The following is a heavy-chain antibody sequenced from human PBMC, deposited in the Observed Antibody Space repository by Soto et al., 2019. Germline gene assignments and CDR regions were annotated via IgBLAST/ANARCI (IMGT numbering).Heavy chain of an antibody. Sequence: AAVKVSCKASRNTFTGYYVHWVRQAPGQGLEWVGWINPNSGDTNSAQKFQGRVTMTRDTSISTAYMELSRLRSDDTAVYYCARARGYGDLDYWGQGTLVTVSS. D-gene: IGHD4-17*01. CDR2: INPNSGDT. CDR1: RNTFTGYY. V-gene: IGHV1-2*02. CDR3: ARARGYGDLDY. J-gene: IGHJ4*02.